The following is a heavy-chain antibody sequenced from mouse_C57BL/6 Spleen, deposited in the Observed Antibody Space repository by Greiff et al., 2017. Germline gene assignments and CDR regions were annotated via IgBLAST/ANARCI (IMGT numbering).Heavy chain of an antibody. CDR3: ARWYYGSSSSYYYAMDY. J-gene: IGHJ4*01. CDR2: IYPGDGDT. CDR1: GYAFSRSW. V-gene: IGHV1-82*01. Sequence: QVQLQQSGPELVKPGASVKISCKASGYAFSRSWMNWVKQRPGKGLEWIGRIYPGDGDTNYNGKFKGKATLTADKSSSTAYMQLSSLTSEDSAVYFCARWYYGSSSSYYYAMDYWGQGTSVTVSS. D-gene: IGHD1-1*01.